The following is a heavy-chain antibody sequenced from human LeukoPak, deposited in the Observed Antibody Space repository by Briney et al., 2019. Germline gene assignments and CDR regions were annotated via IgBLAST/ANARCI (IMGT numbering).Heavy chain of an antibody. J-gene: IGHJ4*02. D-gene: IGHD4-17*01. CDR2: ISSRSSSI. CDR1: GFTFSSYS. CDR3: ARGDYGDRDLDY. Sequence: GGSLRLSCAASGFTFSSYSMNWVRQAPGKGLEWVSYISSRSSSIYYADSVKGRFTLSRDNAKNSLYLQVNSLRDEDTAVYYCARGDYGDRDLDYWGQGTLVTVSS. V-gene: IGHV3-48*02.